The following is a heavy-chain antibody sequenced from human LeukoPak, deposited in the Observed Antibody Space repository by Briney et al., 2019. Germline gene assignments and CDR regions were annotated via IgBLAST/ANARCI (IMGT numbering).Heavy chain of an antibody. J-gene: IGHJ4*02. Sequence: ASVKVSCKASGGTFSSYAISWVRQAPGQGLEWMGWINPNSGGTNYAQKFQGRVTMTRDTSISTAYMELSRLRSDDTAVYYCASSPLNWNFADYWGQGTLVTVSS. CDR2: INPNSGGT. CDR3: ASSPLNWNFADY. V-gene: IGHV1-2*02. CDR1: GGTFSSYA. D-gene: IGHD1-1*01.